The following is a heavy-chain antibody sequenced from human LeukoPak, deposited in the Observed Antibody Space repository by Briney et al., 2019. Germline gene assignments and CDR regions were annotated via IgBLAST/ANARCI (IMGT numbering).Heavy chain of an antibody. J-gene: IGHJ3*02. CDR3: ARDQGREAFDI. Sequence: GGSLRLSCAASGFTFSSYSMSWVRQAPGKGLKWVSYISYRGGIIHYADSVKGRFTISRDNVNNVLYLQMNSLRAEDTAVYFCARDQGREAFDIWGLGTMITVSS. V-gene: IGHV3-48*04. D-gene: IGHD3-10*01. CDR1: GFTFSSYS. CDR2: ISYRGGII.